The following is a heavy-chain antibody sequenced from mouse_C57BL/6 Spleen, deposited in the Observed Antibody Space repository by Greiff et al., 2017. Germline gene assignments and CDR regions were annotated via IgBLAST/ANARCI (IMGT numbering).Heavy chain of an antibody. CDR1: GFSLTSYG. V-gene: IGHV2-2*01. Sequence: VQLQQSGPGLVQPSQSLSITCTVSGFSLTSYGVHWVRQSPGKGLEWLGVIWSGGSTDYNAAFISRLSISKDNSKSQVFFKMNILQADDTAIYYCARNSRSTTVVAPYYFDYWGQGTTLTVSS. D-gene: IGHD1-1*01. J-gene: IGHJ2*01. CDR3: ARNSRSTTVVAPYYFDY. CDR2: IWSGGST.